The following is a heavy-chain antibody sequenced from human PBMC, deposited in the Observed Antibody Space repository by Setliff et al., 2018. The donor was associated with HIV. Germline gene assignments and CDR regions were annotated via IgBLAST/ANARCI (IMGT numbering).Heavy chain of an antibody. CDR2: IYYRGNT. V-gene: IGHV4-39*07. Sequence: PSETLSLTCTVSGGSISTTSSYWGWIRQSPGKGLEWIANIYYRGNTYYNPSLKRRVTISVDTSKNKFSLKLDSVTAADTAVYYCARDNEQMAVPGAVFDYWGQGTLVTVSS. D-gene: IGHD6-19*01. J-gene: IGHJ4*02. CDR3: ARDNEQMAVPGAVFDY. CDR1: GGSISTTSSY.